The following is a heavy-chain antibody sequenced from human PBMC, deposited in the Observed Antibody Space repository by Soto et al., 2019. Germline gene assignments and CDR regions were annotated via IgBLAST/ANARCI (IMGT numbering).Heavy chain of an antibody. Sequence: GGSLRLSCAASGFTFSSYWMSWVRQAPGKGLEWVANIKQDGSEKYYVDSVKGRFTISRDNAKNSLYLQMNSLRAEDTAVYYCARAPPQVPAAIFGAVDTAMEIDYWGQGTLVTVSS. CDR1: GFTFSSYW. CDR2: IKQDGSEK. J-gene: IGHJ4*02. V-gene: IGHV3-7*05. D-gene: IGHD2-2*02. CDR3: ARAPPQVPAAIFGAVDTAMEIDY.